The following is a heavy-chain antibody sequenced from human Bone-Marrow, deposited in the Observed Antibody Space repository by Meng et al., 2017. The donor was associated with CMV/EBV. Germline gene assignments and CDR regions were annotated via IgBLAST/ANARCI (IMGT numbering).Heavy chain of an antibody. Sequence: QVPREQLGVGLFKPSDTLSLTCAVYGGSFSGYYWRWIHQPPGKGLEWIGEINHSGSTNYNPSLKSRVTISVDTSKNQFSLKLSSVTAADTAVYYCARGRTAAGATTTTFDYWGQGTLVTVSS. J-gene: IGHJ4*02. CDR1: GGSFSGYY. CDR3: ARGRTAAGATTTTFDY. D-gene: IGHD6-13*01. V-gene: IGHV4-34*01. CDR2: INHSGST.